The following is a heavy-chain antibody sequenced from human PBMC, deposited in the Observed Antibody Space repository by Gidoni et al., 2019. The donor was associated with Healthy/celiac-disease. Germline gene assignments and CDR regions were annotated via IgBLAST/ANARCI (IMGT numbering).Heavy chain of an antibody. CDR2: IIPILGIA. D-gene: IGHD3-22*01. CDR1: GAAFPSSA. V-gene: IGHV1-69*10. CDR3: ARGRYYDSSGYYHGLFDY. Sequence: QVQLVHSGAEVNKPGSSVKASCKASGAAFPSSAISWVRQAPGQGLEWMGGIIPILGIANYAQKFQGRVTITADKSTSTAYMELSSLRSEDTAVYYCARGRYYDSSGYYHGLFDYWGQGTLVTVSS. J-gene: IGHJ4*02.